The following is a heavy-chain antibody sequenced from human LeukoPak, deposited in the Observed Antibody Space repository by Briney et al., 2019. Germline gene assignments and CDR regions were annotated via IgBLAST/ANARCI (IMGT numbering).Heavy chain of an antibody. CDR1: GGSFSGYY. CDR3: ARVFLDGWPDYYYYGMDV. CDR2: INHSGST. Sequence: SETLSLTCAVYGGSFSGYYWSWIRQPPGKGLEWIGEINHSGSTNYNPYLKSRVTISVDTSKNQFSLKLSSVTAADTAVYYCARVFLDGWPDYYYYGMDVWGQGTTVTVSS. D-gene: IGHD5-24*01. V-gene: IGHV4-34*01. J-gene: IGHJ6*02.